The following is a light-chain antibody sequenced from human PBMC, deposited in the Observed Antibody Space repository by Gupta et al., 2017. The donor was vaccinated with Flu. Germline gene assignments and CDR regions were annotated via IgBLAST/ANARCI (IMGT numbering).Light chain of an antibody. CDR2: LGS. CDR3: RRTLQTPRI. J-gene: IGKJ2*01. CDR1: QSLLHSNGYNY. V-gene: IGKV2-28*01. Sequence: DTVMTQSPLPLPVTPGEPASISCRSSQSLLHSNGYNYLDWYLQNPEQSPQLLLYLGSNPASGLPDRFSGSASGAYISLIISIVDADDVVVYCCRRTLQTPRIFGEGTKLGIK.